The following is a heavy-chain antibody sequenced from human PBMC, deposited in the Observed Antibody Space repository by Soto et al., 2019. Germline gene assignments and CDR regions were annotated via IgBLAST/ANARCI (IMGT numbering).Heavy chain of an antibody. V-gene: IGHV3-15*07. CDR3: NPYYDCGCGHTPL. CDR2: IKSKPDGETT. CDR1: GFAFTNVW. J-gene: IGHJ4*02. D-gene: IGHD3-3*01. Sequence: QLVESGGGLVKPGGSLALSWAGSGFAFTNVWLHWVRQAPGKGLEWFGRIKSKPDGETTDYAAPVKGIFTTSRDDSTNTLYMQMNILQTGGTGLYYCNPYYDCGCGHTPLWGQGTLVTVSS.